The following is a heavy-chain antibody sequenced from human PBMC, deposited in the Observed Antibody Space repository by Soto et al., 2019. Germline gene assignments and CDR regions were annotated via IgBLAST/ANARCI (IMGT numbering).Heavy chain of an antibody. V-gene: IGHV3-21*01. CDR1: GFTFSISS. J-gene: IGHJ4*02. CDR3: AREPSDDGSGSYYYFDY. Sequence: GSLRLSCAASGFTFSISSMNWVRQAPGNGLEWVSSISGTSDYISYADSVKGRFTISRDNAKNSLYLQMNSLRAEDTAVYFCAREPSDDGSGSYYYFDYWGQGALVTVS. CDR2: ISGTSDYI. D-gene: IGHD3-10*01.